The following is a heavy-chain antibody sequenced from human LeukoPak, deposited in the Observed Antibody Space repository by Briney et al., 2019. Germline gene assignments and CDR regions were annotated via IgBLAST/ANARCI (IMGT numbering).Heavy chain of an antibody. CDR2: IHDSGGRT. CDR1: GFTFSSYA. V-gene: IGHV3-23*01. CDR3: AKDRGSVAGSPFDY. D-gene: IGHD6-19*01. Sequence: GGSLRLSCAAHGFTFSSYAMSWVRQAPGKGLEWDSGIHDSGGRTYYADSVKCRFTISRDNSKNTLYLQMNSLRAEDTAVYYCAKDRGSVAGSPFDYWGQGTLVTVSS. J-gene: IGHJ4*02.